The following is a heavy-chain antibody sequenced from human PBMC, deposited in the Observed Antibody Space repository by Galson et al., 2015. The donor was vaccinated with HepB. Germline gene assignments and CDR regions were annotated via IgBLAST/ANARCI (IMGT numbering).Heavy chain of an antibody. CDR2: ISSSSSYI. CDR1: EFTFSSYG. CDR3: AREYCSGGSCYSDAFDI. V-gene: IGHV3-21*01. D-gene: IGHD2-15*01. J-gene: IGHJ3*02. Sequence: SLRLSCAASEFTFSSYGMNWVRQAPGKGLEWVSSISSSSSYIYYADSVQGRFTISRDNAKNSLYLQMNSLRAEDTAVYYCAREYCSGGSCYSDAFDIWGQGTMVTVSS.